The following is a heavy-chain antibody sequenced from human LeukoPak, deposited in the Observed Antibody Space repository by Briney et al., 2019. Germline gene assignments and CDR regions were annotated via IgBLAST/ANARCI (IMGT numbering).Heavy chain of an antibody. CDR1: GGTFSSYA. J-gene: IGHJ4*02. Sequence: SVKVSCKASGGTFSSYAISWVRQAPGQGLEWMGGIIPIFGTANCAQKFQGRVTITADKSTSTAYMELSSLRSEDTAVYYCASTLDYSNYGIDYWGRGTLVTVSS. D-gene: IGHD4-11*01. CDR3: ASTLDYSNYGIDY. CDR2: IIPIFGTA. V-gene: IGHV1-69*06.